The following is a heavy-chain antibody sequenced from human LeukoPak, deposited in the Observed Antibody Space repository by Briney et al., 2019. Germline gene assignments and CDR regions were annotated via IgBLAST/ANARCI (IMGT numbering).Heavy chain of an antibody. D-gene: IGHD3-10*01. J-gene: IGHJ4*02. V-gene: IGHV3-7*01. CDR2: INQDRSEK. CDR3: VRSLERFGTRDY. CDR1: EFIFGAYW. Sequence: GGSLRLSCAGSEFIFGAYWMTWVRQAPGKGLEWVAHINQDRSEKYYMDSVKGRFAISRDNAKKSLFLQMNSLTAEDTALYYCVRSLERFGTRDYWGQGTLVTVSS.